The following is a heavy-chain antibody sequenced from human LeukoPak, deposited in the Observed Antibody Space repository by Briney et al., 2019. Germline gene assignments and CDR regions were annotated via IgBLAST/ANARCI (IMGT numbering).Heavy chain of an antibody. J-gene: IGHJ4*02. CDR1: GFSFSSYE. CDR2: ISSSGSSI. V-gene: IGHV3-48*03. Sequence: GGSLRLSCVASGFSFSSYEMNWVRQAPGKGLGWVTYISSSGSSIYYADSVKGRFTISRDNAKNSLYLQMNSLRAEDTAVYYCARDDQKEASWGQGTLVTVSS. CDR3: ARDDQKEAS.